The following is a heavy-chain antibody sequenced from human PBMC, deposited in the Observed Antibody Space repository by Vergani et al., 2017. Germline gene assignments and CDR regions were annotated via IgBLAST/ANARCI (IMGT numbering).Heavy chain of an antibody. CDR3: TRGPPRTLTTDTYYFDH. J-gene: IGHJ4*02. CDR2: MNPNRGNA. CDR1: GYTFSDYD. D-gene: IGHD4-17*01. Sequence: QVQLVQSGAEVRKPGASVKPSCKASGYTFSDYDINWVRQASGHGLEWMGWMNPNRGNAGYAQTFQGRVTITKNTSISTAYMELSSLTFDDTAVYYCTRGPPRTLTTDTYYFDHWAQGTLVTVSS. V-gene: IGHV1-8*01.